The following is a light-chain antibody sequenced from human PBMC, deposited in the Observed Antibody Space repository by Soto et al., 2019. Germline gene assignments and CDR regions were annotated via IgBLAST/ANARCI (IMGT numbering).Light chain of an antibody. Sequence: DIQMTQSPSTLSASVGDRVTITCRASQSISSWLAWYQQKPGKAPKLLIYKASSLASGVPARFSGSGSGTDFTLTISRLQPDDFAAYYCQQYNSYPLTFGGGTKVEIK. CDR3: QQYNSYPLT. CDR1: QSISSW. V-gene: IGKV1-5*03. CDR2: KAS. J-gene: IGKJ4*01.